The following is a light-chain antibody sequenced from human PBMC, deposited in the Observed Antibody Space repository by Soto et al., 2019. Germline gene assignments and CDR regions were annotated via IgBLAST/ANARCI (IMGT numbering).Light chain of an antibody. V-gene: IGKV1-39*01. Sequence: DIQMTQSPSTLSAYVGDRVTITCRASQSISEWLAWYQQKPGKPPNILIYAASSLQSGVPSRFSGSGSGTDFTLTISSLQPEDFATYYCQQSYSTPITFGQGTRLEIK. CDR1: QSISEW. CDR2: AAS. J-gene: IGKJ5*01. CDR3: QQSYSTPIT.